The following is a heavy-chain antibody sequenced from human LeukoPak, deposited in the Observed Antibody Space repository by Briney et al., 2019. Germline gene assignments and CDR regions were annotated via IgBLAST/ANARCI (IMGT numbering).Heavy chain of an antibody. Sequence: SQTLSLTCTVPGGSISSGSYYWSWIRQPAGKGLEWIGRIYTSGSTNYNPSLKSRVTISVDTSKNQFSLKLSSVTAADTAVYYCARAPMAPRGYYYYYMDVWGKGTTVTVSS. CDR2: IYTSGST. J-gene: IGHJ6*03. V-gene: IGHV4-61*02. CDR3: ARAPMAPRGYYYYYMDV. D-gene: IGHD3-10*01. CDR1: GGSISSGSYY.